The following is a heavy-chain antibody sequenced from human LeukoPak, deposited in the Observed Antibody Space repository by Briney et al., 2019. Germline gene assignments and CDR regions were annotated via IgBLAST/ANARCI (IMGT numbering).Heavy chain of an antibody. Sequence: SETLSLTCSVSGYSFSSGFYWGWIRQPPGKGLEWIGSIFHSGSTYYNPSLKSRVTISVDTSKNQFSLKLSSVTAADTAVYYCARARYFDWLGIDYWGQGTLVTVSS. CDR3: ARARYFDWLGIDY. CDR2: IFHSGST. CDR1: GYSFSSGFY. D-gene: IGHD3-9*01. J-gene: IGHJ4*02. V-gene: IGHV4-38-2*02.